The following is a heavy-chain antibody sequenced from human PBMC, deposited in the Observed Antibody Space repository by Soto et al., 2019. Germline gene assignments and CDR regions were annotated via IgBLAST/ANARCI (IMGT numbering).Heavy chain of an antibody. D-gene: IGHD3-9*01. V-gene: IGHV1-3*01. CDR3: ARLYYDILTGPGGMDI. CDR2: INAGNGNT. Sequence: GASVKVSCKASGYTFTSYAMHWVRQAPGQRLEWMGWINAGNGNTKYSQKFQGRVTITRDTSASTAYMELSGLRSEDTAVYYCARLYYDILTGPGGMDIWGRGTTVTVSS. CDR1: GYTFTSYA. J-gene: IGHJ6*02.